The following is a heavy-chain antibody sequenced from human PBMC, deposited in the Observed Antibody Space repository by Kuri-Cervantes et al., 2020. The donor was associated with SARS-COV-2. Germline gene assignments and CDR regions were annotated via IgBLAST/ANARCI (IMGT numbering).Heavy chain of an antibody. J-gene: IGHJ4*02. CDR1: GYTFTSYG. V-gene: IGHV1-18*01. CDR3: ARDLDGYNYGYFDY. D-gene: IGHD5-24*01. CDR2: ISAYNGNT. Sequence: ASVKVSCKASGYTFTSYGISWVRQAPGQGLEWMGWISAYNGNTNYAQKLQGRVTMTTDTSTSTAYMELRSLRSEDTAVYYCARDLDGYNYGYFDYWGQGTLVTVSS.